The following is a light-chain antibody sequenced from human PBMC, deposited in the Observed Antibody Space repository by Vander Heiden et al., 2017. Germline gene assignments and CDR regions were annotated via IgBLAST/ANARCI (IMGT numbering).Light chain of an antibody. Sequence: SNLLTQPPSVSVPPGQTASISCGGEDIGSAGVHWYQQKQGQATWLLVQAANSRPSGIPERFAGSNSGNTANLTMSRAEVGDEADYYSQVWENDSDHPVFGGGTKLTVL. CDR1: DIGSAG. J-gene: IGLJ3*02. CDR3: QVWENDSDHPV. CDR2: AAN. V-gene: IGLV3-21*02.